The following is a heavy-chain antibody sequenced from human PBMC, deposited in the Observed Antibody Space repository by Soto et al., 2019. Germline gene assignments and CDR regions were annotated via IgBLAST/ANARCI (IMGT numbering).Heavy chain of an antibody. V-gene: IGHV3-23*01. Sequence: LRLSCAASGFTFSTYAMNWVRQAPRKGLEWVSAISGGGGSTYYADSVEGRFTISRDNSKNTLYLQMKSLRADDTAVYYCAKDNGGSGWNVRAFDIWGQGTMVTVSS. D-gene: IGHD6-19*01. J-gene: IGHJ3*02. CDR2: ISGGGGST. CDR1: GFTFSTYA. CDR3: AKDNGGSGWNVRAFDI.